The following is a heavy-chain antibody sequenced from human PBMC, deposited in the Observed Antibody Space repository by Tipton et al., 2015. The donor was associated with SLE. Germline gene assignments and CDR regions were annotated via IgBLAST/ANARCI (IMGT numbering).Heavy chain of an antibody. D-gene: IGHD3-10*01. CDR1: GFTLSSYW. Sequence: GSLRLSCAASGFTLSSYWMSWVRQAPGKGLEWVANIKQDGSEKYYVDSVKGRFTISRDNAKNSLYLQMNSLRAEDTAVYYCAREGGGRPKGVGPFDYWGQGTLVTVSS. CDR3: AREGGGRPKGVGPFDY. V-gene: IGHV3-7*01. J-gene: IGHJ4*02. CDR2: IKQDGSEK.